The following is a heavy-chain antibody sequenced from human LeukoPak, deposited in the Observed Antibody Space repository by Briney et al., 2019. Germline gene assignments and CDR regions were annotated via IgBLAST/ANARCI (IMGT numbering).Heavy chain of an antibody. CDR1: GYTFTSYA. CDR2: IIPIFGTA. CDR3: ASTIFGPRRGYYYYYYMDV. J-gene: IGHJ6*03. Sequence: SVKVSCKASGYTFTSYAISWVRQAPGQGLEWMGGIIPIFGTANYAQKFQGRVTITTDESTITAYMELSSPRSEDTAVYYCASTIFGPRRGYYYYYYMDVWGKGTTVTVSS. D-gene: IGHD3-3*01. V-gene: IGHV1-69*05.